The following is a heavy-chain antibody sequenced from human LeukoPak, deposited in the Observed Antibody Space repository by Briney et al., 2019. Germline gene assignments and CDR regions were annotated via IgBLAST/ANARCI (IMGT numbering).Heavy chain of an antibody. Sequence: SVKVPCKACGGSFSRYSILWVRQASGQEREWMGRTIPILGIANYAQKLQGRVTITADKSTSTAYMELSSLRSEDTAVYYCARDQNSMGPDAFDIWGQETMVTVSS. CDR1: GGSFSRYS. D-gene: IGHD2/OR15-2a*01. CDR3: ARDQNSMGPDAFDI. V-gene: IGHV1-69*04. J-gene: IGHJ3*02. CDR2: TIPILGIA.